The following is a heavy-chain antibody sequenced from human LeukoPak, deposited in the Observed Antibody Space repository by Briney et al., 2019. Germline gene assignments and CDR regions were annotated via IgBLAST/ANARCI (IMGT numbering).Heavy chain of an antibody. CDR1: GYTFTSYD. Sequence: ASVKVSCKASGYTFTSYDINWVRQATGQGLEWMGWMNPNSGNTGYAQKFQGRVTITRNTSISTAYMELSSLRSEDTAVYYCARHVYGDSHLDYWGQGTLVTVSS. CDR3: ARHVYGDSHLDY. CDR2: MNPNSGNT. D-gene: IGHD4-17*01. J-gene: IGHJ4*02. V-gene: IGHV1-8*03.